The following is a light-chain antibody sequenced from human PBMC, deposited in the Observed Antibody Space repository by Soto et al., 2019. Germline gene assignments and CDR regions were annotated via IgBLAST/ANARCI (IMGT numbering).Light chain of an antibody. CDR1: QSISNS. Sequence: DIQMTQTPSTRSASVGDRVTMTCRASQSISNSLAWYRQKPGKAPKLLIYRASALQSGVPSRFSGSGSGTEFTLTIDSLQPDDFATFYCQQYSTYPLTFGGGTKVDNK. J-gene: IGKJ4*01. CDR3: QQYSTYPLT. CDR2: RAS. V-gene: IGKV1-5*03.